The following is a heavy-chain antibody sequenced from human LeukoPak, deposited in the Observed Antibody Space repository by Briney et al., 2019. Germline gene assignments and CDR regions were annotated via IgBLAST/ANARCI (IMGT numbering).Heavy chain of an antibody. J-gene: IGHJ4*02. CDR2: IKNDGSEK. Sequence: PGGSLRLSCAASGFVFRNYFMSWVRQAPGKGLEWVASIKNDGSEKYYVDSVRGRYTISRDNTKNSLNLQMSSLRAEDTAVYYCATDRGWRTSGYYLYYFEYWGQGTLVTFSS. CDR3: ATDRGWRTSGYYLYYFEY. CDR1: GFVFRNYF. D-gene: IGHD3-3*01. V-gene: IGHV3-7*01.